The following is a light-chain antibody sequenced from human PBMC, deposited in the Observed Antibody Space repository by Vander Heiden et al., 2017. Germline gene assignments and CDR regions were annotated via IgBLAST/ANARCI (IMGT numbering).Light chain of an antibody. J-gene: IGLJ2*01. Sequence: SSELTQDPAVSVALGQTVRLTCQGDSLRSYYASWYQQKPGQAPVLVIYGKNNRPSGIPDRFSGSSSGNTASLTITGAQAEEEADDYCNARDSSGNHRVVFGGGTKLTVL. CDR3: NARDSSGNHRVV. CDR1: SLRSYY. V-gene: IGLV3-19*01. CDR2: GKN.